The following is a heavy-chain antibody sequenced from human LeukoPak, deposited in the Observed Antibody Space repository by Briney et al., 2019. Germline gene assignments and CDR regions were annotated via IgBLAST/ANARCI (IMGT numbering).Heavy chain of an antibody. CDR1: GGSISSYY. CDR3: ARLYFDWPDWYFDL. CDR2: IYYSGST. V-gene: IGHV4-59*01. J-gene: IGHJ2*01. D-gene: IGHD3-9*01. Sequence: SETLSLTCTVSGGSISSYYWSWIRQPPGKGLEWIGYIYYSGSTNYNPSPKSRVTISVDTSKNRFSLKLSSVTAADTAVYYCARLYFDWPDWYFDLWGRGTLVTVSS.